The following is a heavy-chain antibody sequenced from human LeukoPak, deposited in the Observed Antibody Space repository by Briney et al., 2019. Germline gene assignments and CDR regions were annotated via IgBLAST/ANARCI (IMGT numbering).Heavy chain of an antibody. CDR3: ARRHYGSGNIDS. Sequence: SETLSLTCTVSGDSISSYYWSWIRQPPGKGLEWIGDIYSNGHISYNPSLKSRAAISVDTSKNQFSLNLSSVTAADTAVYYCARRHYGSGNIDSWGQGTLVTVSS. J-gene: IGHJ4*02. V-gene: IGHV4-59*04. D-gene: IGHD3-10*01. CDR2: IYSNGHI. CDR1: GDSISSYY.